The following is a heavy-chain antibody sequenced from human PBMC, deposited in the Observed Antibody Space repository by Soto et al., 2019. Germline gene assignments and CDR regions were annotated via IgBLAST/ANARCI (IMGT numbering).Heavy chain of an antibody. CDR1: GYTFTGYY. CDR3: ARNGDFGVVSRYYYGMDV. CDR2: INPNSGGT. Sequence: ASVKVSCKASGYTFTGYYMHWVRQAPGQGLEWMGWINPNSGGTNYAQKFQGRVTMTRDTSISTACMELSRLRSDDTAVYYCARNGDFGVVSRYYYGMDVWGQGTTVTVSS. J-gene: IGHJ6*02. V-gene: IGHV1-2*02. D-gene: IGHD3-3*01.